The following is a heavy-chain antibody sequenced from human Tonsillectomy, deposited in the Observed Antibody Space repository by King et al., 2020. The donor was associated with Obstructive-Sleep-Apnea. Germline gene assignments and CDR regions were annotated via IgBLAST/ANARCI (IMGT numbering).Heavy chain of an antibody. V-gene: IGHV3-23*04. Sequence: EWQLVQSGGGLVQPGGSLRLSCAASGFTFSSYAMSWVRQAPGKGLEWVSAIIGSGGSTYYADSVKGRFTFSRDNSKNTLYMQMNSLRAEDTAVYYCAKLASYSSSLSNHDCWGQGTLVTVSS. J-gene: IGHJ4*02. D-gene: IGHD6-13*01. CDR1: GFTFSSYA. CDR2: IIGSGGST. CDR3: AKLASYSSSLSNHDC.